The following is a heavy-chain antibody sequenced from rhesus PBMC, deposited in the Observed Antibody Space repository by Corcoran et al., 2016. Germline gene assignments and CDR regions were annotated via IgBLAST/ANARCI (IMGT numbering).Heavy chain of an antibody. CDR2: ISNGGGST. D-gene: IGHD5-24*01. V-gene: IGHV3S5*01. CDR3: AKVAGWQWADY. J-gene: IGHJ4*01. Sequence: EVQLVESGGGLVQPGGSLRLSCAASGFTFSSYGMSWVRQAPGKGLEWVSYISNGGGSTYYADSVKGRFTISRDNAKNTLSLQMNSLRADDTAVYYCAKVAGWQWADYWGQGVLVTVSS. CDR1: GFTFSSYG.